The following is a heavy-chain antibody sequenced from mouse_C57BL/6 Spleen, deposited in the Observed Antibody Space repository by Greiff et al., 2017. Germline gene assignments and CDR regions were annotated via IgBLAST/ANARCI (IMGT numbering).Heavy chain of an antibody. J-gene: IGHJ2*01. CDR3: ARRGGSSFLYFDY. CDR2: IYPGGGYT. CDR1: GYTFTNYW. V-gene: IGHV1-63*01. Sequence: QVQLQQSGAELVRPGTSVKMSCKASGYTFTNYWIGWAKQRPGHGLEWIGDIYPGGGYTNYNEKFKGKATLTADKSSSTAYMQLSSLTSEDSAVYYCARRGGSSFLYFDYWGQGTTLTVSS. D-gene: IGHD1-1*01.